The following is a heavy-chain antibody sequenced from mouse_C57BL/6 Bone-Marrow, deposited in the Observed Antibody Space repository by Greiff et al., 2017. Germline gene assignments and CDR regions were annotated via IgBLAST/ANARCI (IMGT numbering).Heavy chain of an antibody. CDR2: IHPNSGST. D-gene: IGHD2-12*01. J-gene: IGHJ3*01. CDR3: ARSVTTSDWFAY. CDR1: GYTFTDYY. V-gene: IGHV1-77*01. Sequence: VKLVESGPELVKPGASVKISCKASGYTFTDYYINWVKQRPGQGLEWIGMIHPNSGSTNYNEKFKSKATLTVDKSSSTAYMQLSSLTSEDSAVYYCARSVTTSDWFAYWGQGTLVTVSA.